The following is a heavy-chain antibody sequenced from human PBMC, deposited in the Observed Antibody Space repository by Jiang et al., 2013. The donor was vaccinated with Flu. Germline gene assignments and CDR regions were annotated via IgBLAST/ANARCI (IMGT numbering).Heavy chain of an antibody. Sequence: PSETLSSPALSLVAPSVVTTGAGSGSPREGTGVDWVYLLQWEHQLKPSLKSRVTISVDRSRNQXSLKLSSVTAADTAVYYCARLSVGSSWQTPIDYWGQGTLVTVSS. CDR1: VAPSVVTT. D-gene: IGHD6-13*01. CDR2: LLQWEH. V-gene: IGHV4-59*08. J-gene: IGHJ4*02. CDR3: ARLSVGSSWQTPIDY.